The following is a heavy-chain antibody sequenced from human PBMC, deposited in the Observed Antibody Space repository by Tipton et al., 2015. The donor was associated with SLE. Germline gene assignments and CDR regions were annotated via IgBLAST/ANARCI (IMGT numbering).Heavy chain of an antibody. D-gene: IGHD3-3*01. CDR2: IYYSGTSGTT. CDR1: GGSISGYY. CDR3: ARMDFWSGYYPRWFDP. V-gene: IGHV4-59*08. J-gene: IGHJ5*02. Sequence: TLSLTCTVSGGSISGYYWSWIRQPPGKGLEWIGYIYYSGTSGTTNYNPSLKSRVSISVDTSKKQFSLTLRSVTAADTAVYYCARMDFWSGYYPRWFDPWGQGTLVTVSS.